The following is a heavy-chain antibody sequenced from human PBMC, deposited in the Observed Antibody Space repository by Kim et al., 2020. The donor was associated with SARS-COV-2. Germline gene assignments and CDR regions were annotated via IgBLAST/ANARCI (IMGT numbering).Heavy chain of an antibody. CDR1: GFTFSSYA. Sequence: GGSLRLSCAASGFTFSSYAMHWVRQAPGKGLEWVAVISYDGSNKYYADSVKGRFTISRDNSKNTLYLQMNSLRAEDTAVYYCARDLAGYCSGGSCYYDAFDIWGQGTMVTVSS. CDR3: ARDLAGYCSGGSCYYDAFDI. CDR2: ISYDGSNK. J-gene: IGHJ3*02. D-gene: IGHD2-15*01. V-gene: IGHV3-30-3*01.